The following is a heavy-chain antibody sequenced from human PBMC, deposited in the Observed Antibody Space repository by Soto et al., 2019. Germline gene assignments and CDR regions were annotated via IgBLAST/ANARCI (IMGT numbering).Heavy chain of an antibody. CDR1: GYSLTSYW. CDR2: MYPGDSHP. Sequence: GESLKISCTSSGYSLTSYWIGWVRQLPGKGLEWMGIMYPGDSHPTYSPSFQGQVTISADKSINTAYLQWSSLKASDTAMYYCARTFDNSAYYGFDLWGQGTLVTVSS. J-gene: IGHJ5*02. V-gene: IGHV5-51*01. D-gene: IGHD3-22*01. CDR3: ARTFDNSAYYGFDL.